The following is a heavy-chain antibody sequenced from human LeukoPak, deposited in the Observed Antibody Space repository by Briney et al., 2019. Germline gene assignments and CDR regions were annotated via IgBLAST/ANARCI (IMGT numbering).Heavy chain of an antibody. Sequence: GGSLRLSCAASGFTFSSYEMNWVRQAPGKGLEWVSYISSSGSTIYYADSVKGRFTISRDNAKNSLYLQMNSLRAEDTAVYYCARDRVGQQLVGRKNYYYYMDVWGKGTTVTISS. V-gene: IGHV3-48*03. CDR1: GFTFSSYE. CDR3: ARDRVGQQLVGRKNYYYYMDV. D-gene: IGHD6-13*01. J-gene: IGHJ6*03. CDR2: ISSSGSTI.